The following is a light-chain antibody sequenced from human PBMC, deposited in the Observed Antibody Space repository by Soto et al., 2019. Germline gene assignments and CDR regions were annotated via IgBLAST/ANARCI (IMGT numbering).Light chain of an antibody. CDR2: DAS. V-gene: IGKV1-33*01. CDR3: QKYDNLPIN. Sequence: DIQMTQSLSSLSASVGDRFTITCQASQDISNYLNWYQQKPGKAPKLLIYDASNLETGVPSRFSGSGSGTDFTFTISSLQPEDIATYYCQKYDNLPINCGQGTRLEIK. CDR1: QDISNY. J-gene: IGKJ5*01.